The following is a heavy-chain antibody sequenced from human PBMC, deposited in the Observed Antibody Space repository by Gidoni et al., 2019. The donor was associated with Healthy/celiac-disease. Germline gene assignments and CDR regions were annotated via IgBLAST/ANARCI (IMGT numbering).Heavy chain of an antibody. Sequence: QVQLVESGGGVVQAGRSLRLSCPASGVTFSSYGMDWVRQAPGKGLEGVAVIWYDGSHKYYADSVKGRFTISRDNSKNTLYLQMNSLRAEDTAVYYCAREAAGPPHFDYWDQGTLVTVSS. D-gene: IGHD6-13*01. V-gene: IGHV3-33*01. CDR2: IWYDGSHK. CDR3: AREAAGPPHFDY. J-gene: IGHJ4*02. CDR1: GVTFSSYG.